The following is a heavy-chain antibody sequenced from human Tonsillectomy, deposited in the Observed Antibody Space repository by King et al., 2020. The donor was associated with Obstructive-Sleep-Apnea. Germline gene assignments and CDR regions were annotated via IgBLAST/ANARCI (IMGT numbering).Heavy chain of an antibody. D-gene: IGHD3-10*01. V-gene: IGHV3-30*04. J-gene: IGHJ4*02. CDR3: ARPPRGSGSYRPPFDY. CDR1: GFTFSSYA. CDR2: ISYDGSNK. Sequence: VQLVESGGGVVQPGRSLRLSCAASGFTFSSYAMHWVRQAPGKGLEWVAVISYDGSNKYYADSVKGRFTISRDNSKNTLYLQMNSLRAEDTAVYYRARPPRGSGSYRPPFDYWGQGTLVTVSS.